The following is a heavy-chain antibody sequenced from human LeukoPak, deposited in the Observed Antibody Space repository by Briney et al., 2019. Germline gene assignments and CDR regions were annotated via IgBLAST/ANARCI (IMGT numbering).Heavy chain of an antibody. CDR1: GFTFSSYS. Sequence: GGSLRLSCAASGFTFSSYSMNWVRQAPGKGLEWVSSISSSSGYIYYADSVKGRFTISRDNSKNTLYLQMNSLRAEDTAVYYCAKGYDFWSAHAMDVWGQGTTVTVSS. D-gene: IGHD3-3*01. J-gene: IGHJ6*02. CDR2: ISSSSGYI. V-gene: IGHV3-21*04. CDR3: AKGYDFWSAHAMDV.